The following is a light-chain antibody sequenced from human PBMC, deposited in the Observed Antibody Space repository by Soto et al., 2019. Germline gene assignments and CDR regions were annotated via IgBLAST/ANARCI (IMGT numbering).Light chain of an antibody. CDR2: RNN. CDR3: AAWDDSLSGLYV. V-gene: IGLV1-47*01. J-gene: IGLJ1*01. CDR1: SSNIGAGYD. Sequence: QSVLTQPPSVSGAPGQRITISCTGSSSNIGAGYDVHWYRQLPGTAPKLVIYRNNQRPSGVPDRFSGSKSGTSASLAIRGLRSEDEADYYCAAWDDSLSGLYVFGTGTKLTVL.